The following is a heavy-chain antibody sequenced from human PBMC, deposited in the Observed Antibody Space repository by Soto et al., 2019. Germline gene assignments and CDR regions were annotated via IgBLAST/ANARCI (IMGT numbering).Heavy chain of an antibody. Sequence: GASVKVSCKASGYTFTSYGISWVRQAPGQGLEWMGWISAYNGNTNYAQKLQGRVTMTTDTSTSTAYMELRSLRSDDTAVYYCARAYRYFAGVLTRRGGNRAKENYYYYGMDVWGQGTTVTVSS. CDR2: ISAYNGNT. CDR3: ARAYRYFAGVLTRRGGNRAKENYYYYGMDV. D-gene: IGHD3-9*01. V-gene: IGHV1-18*04. J-gene: IGHJ6*02. CDR1: GYTFTSYG.